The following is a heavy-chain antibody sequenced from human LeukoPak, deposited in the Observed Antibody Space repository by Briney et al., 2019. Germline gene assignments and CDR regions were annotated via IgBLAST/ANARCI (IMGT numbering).Heavy chain of an antibody. V-gene: IGHV3-7*01. CDR1: GFTFSDYW. Sequence: GGSPRLSCAASGFTFSDYWMTWVRQAPGKGLEWVANIKPDGSEKYYVDSVKGRFTISRDNAKNSLYLQMNSLRVEDTAVYYCAPYLYRWSDLGYWGQGTLVTVSS. J-gene: IGHJ4*02. CDR3: APYLYRWSDLGY. CDR2: IKPDGSEK. D-gene: IGHD2-8*02.